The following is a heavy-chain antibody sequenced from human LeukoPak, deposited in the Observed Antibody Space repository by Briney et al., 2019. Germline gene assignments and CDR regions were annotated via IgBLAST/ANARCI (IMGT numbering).Heavy chain of an antibody. CDR2: IYYSGST. V-gene: IGHV4-39*07. D-gene: IGHD3-3*01. CDR1: GGSISSSSYY. CDR3: ASGVTYYDFWSGYYQTPSFDY. Sequence: SETLSLTCTVSGGSISSSSYYWGWIRQPPGKGLEWIGSIYYSGSTYYNPSLKSRVTMSVDTSKNQFSLKLSSVTAADTAVYYCASGVTYYDFWSGYYQTPSFDYWGQGTLVTVSS. J-gene: IGHJ4*02.